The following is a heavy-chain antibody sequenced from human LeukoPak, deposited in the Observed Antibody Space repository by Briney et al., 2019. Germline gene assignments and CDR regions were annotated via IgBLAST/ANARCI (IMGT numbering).Heavy chain of an antibody. CDR1: GFPFISYG. Sequence: GSLLLYCAASGFPFISYGMSWVRQAPGKGLEWVSGIIGGGGSTYYADSVKGRFTISGDNSRNTLFLQMNSLRAEDTAVYYCAHGAMYQLDYWGQGTLVTVSS. J-gene: IGHJ4*02. CDR2: IIGGGGST. V-gene: IGHV3-23*01. CDR3: AHGAMYQLDY. D-gene: IGHD2-2*01.